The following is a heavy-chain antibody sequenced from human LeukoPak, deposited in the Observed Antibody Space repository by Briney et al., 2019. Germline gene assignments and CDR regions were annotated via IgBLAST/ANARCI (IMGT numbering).Heavy chain of an antibody. CDR1: GFTFSSYS. CDR3: VRTGLGIYSFDY. D-gene: IGHD3/OR15-3a*01. CDR2: ISGSGSDI. V-gene: IGHV3-48*01. Sequence: GGSLRLSCAVSGFTFSSYSLNWVRQAPGKGLEWVSYISGSGSDINYADSVKGRFTISRDNAKNSLYLQMNSLRAEDTAVYYCVRTGLGIYSFDYWGQGTLVTVSS. J-gene: IGHJ4*02.